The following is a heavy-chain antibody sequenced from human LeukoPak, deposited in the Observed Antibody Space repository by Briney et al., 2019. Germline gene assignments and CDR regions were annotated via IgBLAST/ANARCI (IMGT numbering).Heavy chain of an antibody. CDR2: IYDSGAT. CDR1: GSMSNHF. D-gene: IGHD6-6*01. Sequence: SETLSLNCTVFGSMSNHFWSWIRQPPGRGLEWIGYIYDSGATDYNPSLKSRVTMSVDTSANQFSLKLSSVTTADTAVYYCATRPAGNTWAAIFDSWSRGTLVTVSS. CDR3: ATRPAGNTWAAIFDS. V-gene: IGHV4-59*11. J-gene: IGHJ5*01.